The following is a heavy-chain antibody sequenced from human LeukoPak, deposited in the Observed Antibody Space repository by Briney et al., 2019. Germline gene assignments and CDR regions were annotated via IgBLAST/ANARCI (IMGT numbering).Heavy chain of an antibody. CDR1: GYTFTSYG. Sequence: GASVKVSCKASGYTFTSYGISWVRQAPGQGLEWMGWISAYNGNTNYAQKLQGRVTMTTDTSTSTAYMELRSLRSDDTAVYYCARGGPGSSGYDHNDAFDIWGQGTMVTVSS. CDR2: ISAYNGNT. CDR3: ARGGPGSSGYDHNDAFDI. V-gene: IGHV1-18*01. D-gene: IGHD3-22*01. J-gene: IGHJ3*02.